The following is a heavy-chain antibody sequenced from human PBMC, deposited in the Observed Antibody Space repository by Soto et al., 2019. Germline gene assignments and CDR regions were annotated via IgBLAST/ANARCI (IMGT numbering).Heavy chain of an antibody. CDR1: GYTFSGYY. J-gene: IGHJ6*02. V-gene: IGHV1-2*02. D-gene: IGHD7-27*01. Sequence: ASVKVSCKASGYTFSGYYIHWVRQAPGQGLEWMGWINPTSGGTSYAQKFQGRVTLTRDTSISTAFMELTRLTSDDTAIYFCARGGLALTLDVWGQGTTVTVSS. CDR3: ARGGLALTLDV. CDR2: INPTSGGT.